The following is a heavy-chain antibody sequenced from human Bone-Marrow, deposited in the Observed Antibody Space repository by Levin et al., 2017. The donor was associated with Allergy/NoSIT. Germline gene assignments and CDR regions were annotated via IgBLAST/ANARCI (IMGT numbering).Heavy chain of an antibody. CDR2: YYSGNA. Sequence: PSETLSLTCTVSGGSISSGGSYWNWIREHPGTGLEWIGYYYSGNAYYNPSLKSRVTISVDTSKNQFSLRLSSVTAADTARYYCANNYGDYVDYYGMDVWGQGTTVTVSS. V-gene: IGHV4-31*03. CDR1: GGSISSGGSY. D-gene: IGHD4-17*01. J-gene: IGHJ6*02. CDR3: ANNYGDYVDYYGMDV.